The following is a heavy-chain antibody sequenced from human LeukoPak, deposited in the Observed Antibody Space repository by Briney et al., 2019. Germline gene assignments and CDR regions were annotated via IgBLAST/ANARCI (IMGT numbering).Heavy chain of an antibody. J-gene: IGHJ4*02. CDR3: AREAYGDLYFDN. V-gene: IGHV3-30*19. CDR2: IWYDGSNK. CDR1: GFTFSSYG. Sequence: PGGSLRLSCAASGFTFSSYGMHWVRQAPGKGLEWVAVIWYDGSNKYYADSVKGRFTISRDNSKNTLYLQMNSLRAEDATVYFCAREAYGDLYFDNWGQGTLVTVSS. D-gene: IGHD4-17*01.